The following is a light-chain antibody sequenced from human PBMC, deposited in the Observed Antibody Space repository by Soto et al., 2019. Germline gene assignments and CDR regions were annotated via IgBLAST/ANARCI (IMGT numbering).Light chain of an antibody. Sequence: DIQITQSASSVSASVGDRVTITCRASQSISSYLNWYQQKPGKAPKLLIYAASTLQSGVPSRFSGSGSGTDFTLTISCLQSEDFATYYCQQYYSYPRTFGQGTKVDIK. CDR1: QSISSY. J-gene: IGKJ1*01. V-gene: IGKV1-39*01. CDR3: QQYYSYPRT. CDR2: AAS.